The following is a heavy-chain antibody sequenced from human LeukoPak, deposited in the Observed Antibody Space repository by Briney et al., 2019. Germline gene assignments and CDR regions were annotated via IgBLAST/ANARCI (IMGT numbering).Heavy chain of an antibody. Sequence: GGSLRLSCAASGFTFSDYYMSWIRQAPGEGLEWVSYISSSGSTIYYADSVKGRFTISRDNAKNSLYLQMNSLRAEDTAVYYCASSTGDSSGWGNAFDIWGQGTMVTVSS. D-gene: IGHD6-19*01. CDR1: GFTFSDYY. CDR2: ISSSGSTI. CDR3: ASSTGDSSGWGNAFDI. J-gene: IGHJ3*02. V-gene: IGHV3-11*04.